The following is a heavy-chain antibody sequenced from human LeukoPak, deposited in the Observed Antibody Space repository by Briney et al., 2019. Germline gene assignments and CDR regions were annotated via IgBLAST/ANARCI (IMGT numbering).Heavy chain of an antibody. CDR3: ARDYDIYGMDV. J-gene: IGHJ6*02. V-gene: IGHV4-61*01. CDR2: IYYSGNT. Sequence: PAETLSLTCTVSGGSVSSGSYYWIWLRPPPGKGLVWIGYIYYSGNTNYNPSLKSRATISVDTSKNQFSLELSSVPAADTAVYYCARDYDIYGMDVWGQGTTVTVSS. D-gene: IGHD3-9*01. CDR1: GGSVSSGSYY.